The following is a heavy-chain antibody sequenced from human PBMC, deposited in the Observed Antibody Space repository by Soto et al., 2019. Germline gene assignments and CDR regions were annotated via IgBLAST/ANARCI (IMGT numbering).Heavy chain of an antibody. CDR2: INPNSGGT. J-gene: IGHJ5*02. V-gene: IGHV1-2*04. D-gene: IGHD3-3*01. Sequence: ASVKVSCKASGYTFTGYYMHWVRQAPGQGLEWMGWINPNSGGTNYAQKFQGWVTMTTDTSISTAYMELSRLRSDDTAVYYCALTYDFWSGFSRTRFDPWGQGTLVTVSS. CDR1: GYTFTGYY. CDR3: ALTYDFWSGFSRTRFDP.